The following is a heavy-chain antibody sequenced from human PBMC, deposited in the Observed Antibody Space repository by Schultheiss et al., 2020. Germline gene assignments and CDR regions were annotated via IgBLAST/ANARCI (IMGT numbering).Heavy chain of an antibody. V-gene: IGHV4-39*07. Sequence: SETLSLTCTVSGGSISRSSYYWGWIRQPPGKGLEWIGTIYYTGSTYYNPSLKSRVTISVDTSKNQFSLKLSSVTAADAAVYFCATVGGTTIRGRGGDYWGEGALVTVSS. D-gene: IGHD3-16*01. CDR3: ATVGGTTIRGRGGDY. CDR2: IYYTGST. CDR1: GGSISRSSYY. J-gene: IGHJ4*02.